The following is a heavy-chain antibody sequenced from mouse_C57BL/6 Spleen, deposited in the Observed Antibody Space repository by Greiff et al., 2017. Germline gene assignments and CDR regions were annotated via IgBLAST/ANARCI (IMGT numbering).Heavy chain of an antibody. CDR1: GYSITSGYY. CDR3: ARGPGDFDY. J-gene: IGHJ2*01. CDR2: ISYDGSN. V-gene: IGHV3-6*01. Sequence: VQLKESGPGLVKPSQSLSLTCSVTGYSITSGYYWNWIRQFPGNKLEWMGYISYDGSNNYNPSLKNRISITRDTSKNQFFLKLNSVTTEDTATYYCARGPGDFDYWGQGTTLTVSS.